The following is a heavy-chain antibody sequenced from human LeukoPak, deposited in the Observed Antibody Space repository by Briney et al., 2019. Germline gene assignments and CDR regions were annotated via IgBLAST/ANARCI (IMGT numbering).Heavy chain of an antibody. CDR3: ARQGIDAFDI. CDR1: GGSISSYY. Sequence: PSETLSLTCTVSGGSISSYYWSWIRQPPGKGLEWIGYISYSGSTNYNPSLKSRVTISIDTSKNQFSLKLSSVTAADTAVYYCARQGIDAFDIWGQGTLVTVSS. V-gene: IGHV4-59*08. CDR2: ISYSGST. J-gene: IGHJ3*02.